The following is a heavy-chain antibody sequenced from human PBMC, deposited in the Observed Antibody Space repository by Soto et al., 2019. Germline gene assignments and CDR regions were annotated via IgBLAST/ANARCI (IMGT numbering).Heavy chain of an antibody. CDR2: IRPDGTET. CDR3: AGWGGQDYNY. Sequence: EVQLVQSGGGLVQPGGSLRLSCVGSGFTFTDFYMNWVRQAPGKGLEWVANIRPDGTETNYVESVRGRFTTSRDNAKNSLFLQMNSLGADDTALYYCAGWGGQDYNYWGQGILVTVSS. V-gene: IGHV3-7*03. D-gene: IGHD4-4*01. J-gene: IGHJ4*02. CDR1: GFTFTDFY.